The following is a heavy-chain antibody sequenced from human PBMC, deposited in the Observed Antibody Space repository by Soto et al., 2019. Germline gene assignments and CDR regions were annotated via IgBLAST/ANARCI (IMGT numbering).Heavy chain of an antibody. V-gene: IGHV4-31*03. CDR1: GGSISSGTYY. D-gene: IGHD2-2*01. CDR3: ARGKFSTWTFDY. J-gene: IGHJ4*02. CDR2: IYYSGST. Sequence: QVQLLESGPGLVKPSQTLSLTCTVSGGSISSGTYYWNWIRQHPGKGLEWIGYIYYSGSTYYNPSLKSRLTMSVDTSKNHFSLKLSSVTAADTAVYYCARGKFSTWTFDYWAQGTLVTVSS.